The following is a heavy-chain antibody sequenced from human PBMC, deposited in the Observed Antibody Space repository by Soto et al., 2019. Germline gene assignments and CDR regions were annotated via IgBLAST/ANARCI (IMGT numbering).Heavy chain of an antibody. CDR1: GFTFSSYG. CDR2: ISYDGSNK. CDR3: AKTRKGYCSGGSCYSIDY. J-gene: IGHJ4*02. D-gene: IGHD2-15*01. V-gene: IGHV3-30*18. Sequence: QVQLVESGGGVVQPGRSLRLSCAASGFTFSSYGMHWVRQAPGKGLEWVAVISYDGSNKYYADSVKGRFTISRDNSKNTLYLQMNSLRAEDTAVYYCAKTRKGYCSGGSCYSIDYWGQGTLGTVSS.